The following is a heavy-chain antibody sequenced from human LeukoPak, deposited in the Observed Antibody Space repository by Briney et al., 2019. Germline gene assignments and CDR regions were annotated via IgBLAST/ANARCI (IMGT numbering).Heavy chain of an antibody. J-gene: IGHJ4*02. Sequence: PGGSLRLSCAASGFTFSSYTMNWVRQAPGKGLEWVSSISSSSSYIYYADSVKGRFTISRDNAKNSLYLRMNSLRAEDTAVYYCARDSGYGDYEVDCWGQGTLVTVSS. D-gene: IGHD4-17*01. V-gene: IGHV3-21*01. CDR3: ARDSGYGDYEVDC. CDR2: ISSSSSYI. CDR1: GFTFSSYT.